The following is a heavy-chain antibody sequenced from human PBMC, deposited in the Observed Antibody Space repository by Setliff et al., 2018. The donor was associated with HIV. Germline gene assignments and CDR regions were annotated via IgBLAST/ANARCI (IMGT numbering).Heavy chain of an antibody. CDR2: ISSSSSYI. D-gene: IGHD3-22*01. CDR1: GFTFSSYS. V-gene: IGHV3-21*01. J-gene: IGHJ6*03. CDR3: ARSGQYYYDSSGYYYYYYYYYMDV. Sequence: LRLSCAASGFTFSSYSMNWVRQAPGKGLEWVSSISSSSSYIYYADSVKGRFTISRDNAKNSLYLQMNSLRAEDTAVYYCARSGQYYYDSSGYYYYYYYYYMDVWGKGTTVTVSS.